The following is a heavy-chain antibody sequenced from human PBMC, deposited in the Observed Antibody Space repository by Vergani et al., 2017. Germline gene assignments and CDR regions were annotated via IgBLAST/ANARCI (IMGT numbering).Heavy chain of an antibody. D-gene: IGHD6-19*01. Sequence: QVQLQQWGAGLLKPSETLSLTCAVYGGSFSGYYWSWIRQPPGKGLEWIGEINHSGSTNYNPSLKSRVTISVDTSKNQFSLKLSSVTAADTAVYYCARGILNRGVAGIYCWGQGTLVTVSS. CDR1: GGSFSGYY. CDR3: ARGILNRGVAGIYC. V-gene: IGHV4-34*01. J-gene: IGHJ4*02. CDR2: INHSGST.